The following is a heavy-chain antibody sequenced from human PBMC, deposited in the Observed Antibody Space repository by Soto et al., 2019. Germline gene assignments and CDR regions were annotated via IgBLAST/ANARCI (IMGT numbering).Heavy chain of an antibody. V-gene: IGHV4-34*01. J-gene: IGHJ1*01. D-gene: IGHD2-2*02. Sequence: TSETLSLTCAVYGGSFSGYYWSWIRQPPGKGLEWIGEINHYGSTNYNPSLKSRVTISVDTSKNQFSLKLNSVTAADTAVYYCARGVYCSSTNCYTDYFQHWGQGTLVTVSS. CDR2: INHYGST. CDR1: GGSFSGYY. CDR3: ARGVYCSSTNCYTDYFQH.